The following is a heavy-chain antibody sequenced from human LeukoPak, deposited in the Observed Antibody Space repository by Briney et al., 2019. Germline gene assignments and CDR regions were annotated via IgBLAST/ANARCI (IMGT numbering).Heavy chain of an antibody. CDR2: ISYDGSNK. CDR3: AKGAGWDTAFSTGFDY. CDR1: GFTFSSYG. Sequence: GRSLRLSCAASGFTFSSYGMHWVRQAPGKGLEWVAVISYDGSNKYYADSVKGRFTISRDNSKNTLYLQMNSLRAEDTAVYYCAKGAGWDTAFSTGFDYWGQGTLVTVSS. V-gene: IGHV3-30*18. D-gene: IGHD5-18*01. J-gene: IGHJ4*02.